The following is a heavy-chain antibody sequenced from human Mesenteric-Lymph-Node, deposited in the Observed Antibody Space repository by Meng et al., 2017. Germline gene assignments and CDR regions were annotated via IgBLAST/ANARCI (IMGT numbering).Heavy chain of an antibody. J-gene: IGHJ3*02. V-gene: IGHV3-9*01. CDR1: GFTFDIYA. CDR3: AKEGAKATVTALGAFDI. Sequence: SLKISCVVSGFTFDIYAMHWVRQAPGKGLEWVSGILLQSGVIGYADSVKGRFTISRDNSKNTLYLQMNSLRAEDTAVYYCAKEGAKATVTALGAFDIWGQGTTVTVSS. CDR2: ILLQSGVI. D-gene: IGHD4-17*01.